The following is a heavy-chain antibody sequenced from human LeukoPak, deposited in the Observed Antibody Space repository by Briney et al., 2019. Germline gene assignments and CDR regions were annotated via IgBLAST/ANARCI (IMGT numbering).Heavy chain of an antibody. V-gene: IGHV1-69-2*01. Sequence: GASVKVSCKASGYTFTDYYMHWVQQAPGKGLEWMGRVDPEDGETIYAEKFQGRVTITADTSTDTAYMELSSLRSEDTAVYYCATEAFTMIVVVRDYWGQGTLVTVSS. CDR1: GYTFTDYY. D-gene: IGHD3-22*01. CDR2: VDPEDGET. J-gene: IGHJ4*02. CDR3: ATEAFTMIVVVRDY.